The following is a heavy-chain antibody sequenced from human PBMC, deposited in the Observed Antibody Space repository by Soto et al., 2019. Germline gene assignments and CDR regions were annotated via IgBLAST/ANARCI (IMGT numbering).Heavy chain of an antibody. Sequence: GGALRISCAASGFTFCSYAISWVRPAPGKGLELFSSISSSSSYIYYADSVKGRFTISRDNAKNSLYLQMSSLRAEDTAVYYCASGQYYYGSGSSNFDYWGQGTLVTVSS. D-gene: IGHD3-10*01. V-gene: IGHV3-21*01. J-gene: IGHJ4*02. CDR3: ASGQYYYGSGSSNFDY. CDR2: ISSSSSYI. CDR1: GFTFCSYA.